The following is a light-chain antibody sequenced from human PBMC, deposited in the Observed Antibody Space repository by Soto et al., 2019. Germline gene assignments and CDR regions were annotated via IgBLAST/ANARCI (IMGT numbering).Light chain of an antibody. J-gene: IGKJ2*01. CDR2: GAS. Sequence: EIVLTQSPGTLSLSPGERATLSCRASQSVSSTYLVWYQQKPGQAPRLLIYGASSRATGIPDRFSGSGSGTDFTLTISRLEPEDFAVYYCQQFGSSPPYTFGQGTKVEIK. CDR3: QQFGSSPPYT. V-gene: IGKV3-20*01. CDR1: QSVSSTY.